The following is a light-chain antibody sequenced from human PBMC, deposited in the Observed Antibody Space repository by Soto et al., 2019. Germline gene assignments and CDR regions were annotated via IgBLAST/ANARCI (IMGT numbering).Light chain of an antibody. CDR1: SSVVGGYTY. Sequence: QSALTQPRSVSGSPGQSVTISCTGSSSVVGGYTYVSWYQQHPGKAPKLIIYDMSKRPSGVPDRFSGSKSGNTASLTISGLQAEDGADYYCCSYAGSRVFGGGTKLTVL. CDR3: CSYAGSRV. V-gene: IGLV2-11*01. J-gene: IGLJ3*02. CDR2: DMS.